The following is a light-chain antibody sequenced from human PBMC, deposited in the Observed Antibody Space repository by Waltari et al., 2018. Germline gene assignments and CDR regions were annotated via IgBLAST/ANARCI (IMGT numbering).Light chain of an antibody. CDR3: CSYAGSSTWV. CDR1: SSDVGSYNL. J-gene: IGLJ3*02. Sequence: QSALTQPDSVSGSPGQSITISCTGTSSDVGSYNLVSWYKPHQRKAPKFMIYEGSKRPSGVSNRFSGSKSGNTASLTISGLQADDEADYYCCSYAGSSTWVFGGGTKLTVL. CDR2: EGS. V-gene: IGLV2-23*01.